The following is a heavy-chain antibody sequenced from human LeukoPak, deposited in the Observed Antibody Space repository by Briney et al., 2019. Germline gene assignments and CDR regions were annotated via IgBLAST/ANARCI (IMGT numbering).Heavy chain of an antibody. J-gene: IGHJ3*02. CDR2: MWSDGIRK. D-gene: IGHD6-19*01. CDR3: TRDADTSGHYDIFDI. V-gene: IGHV3-33*01. Sequence: PGGSLRLSCATSGFTFSYYGIHWVRQAPDKGLEWVAVMWSDGIRKYYTDSVKGRFTVSRDTSKNTQYLEMSSLRVEDTAVYYCTRDADTSGHYDIFDIWGQGTMVTVSS. CDR1: GFTFSYYG.